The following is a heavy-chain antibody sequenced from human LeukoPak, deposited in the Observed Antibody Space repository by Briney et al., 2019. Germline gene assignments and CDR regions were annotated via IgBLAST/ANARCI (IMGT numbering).Heavy chain of an antibody. CDR1: GFTFSSYG. Sequence: PGGSLRLSCAASGFTFSSYGMHWVRQAPGKGLEWVAVISYDGSNKYYADSVKGRFTISRDNSKNTLYLQMNSLRAEDTAVYYCAKLAVAGHDAFDIWGQGTMVTVSS. CDR3: AKLAVAGHDAFDI. J-gene: IGHJ3*02. V-gene: IGHV3-30*18. CDR2: ISYDGSNK. D-gene: IGHD6-19*01.